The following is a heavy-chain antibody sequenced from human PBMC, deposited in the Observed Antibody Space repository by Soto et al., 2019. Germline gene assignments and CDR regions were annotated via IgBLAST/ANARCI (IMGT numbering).Heavy chain of an antibody. Sequence: QVRLVQSGAEVKKPGSSVKVSCKASGGTFSSYAISWVRQAPGQGLEWMGGIIPISGTANYAQKFQGRVTITADESTSTAYMERSSLRSEDTAVYYCARSQGSSTSLEIYYYYYYGMDVWGQGTTVTVSS. CDR3: ARSQGSSTSLEIYYYYYYGMDV. V-gene: IGHV1-69*01. J-gene: IGHJ6*02. D-gene: IGHD2-2*01. CDR2: IIPISGTA. CDR1: GGTFSSYA.